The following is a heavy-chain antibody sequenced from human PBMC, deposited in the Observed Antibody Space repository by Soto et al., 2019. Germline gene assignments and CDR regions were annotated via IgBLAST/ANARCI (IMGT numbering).Heavy chain of an antibody. CDR1: GGSISSGGYY. J-gene: IGHJ5*02. CDR3: ARGRKRYCSGGSCYWFDP. V-gene: IGHV4-31*03. D-gene: IGHD2-15*01. CDR2: IYYRGNT. Sequence: QVQLQESGPGLVKPSQTLSLTCTVSGGSISSGGYYWSWIRQHPGKGLEWFGYIYYRGNTYYNPALKIRVTISVDTSKNQFSLKLSSLTAADTAVYYCARGRKRYCSGGSCYWFDPWGQGTLVTVSS.